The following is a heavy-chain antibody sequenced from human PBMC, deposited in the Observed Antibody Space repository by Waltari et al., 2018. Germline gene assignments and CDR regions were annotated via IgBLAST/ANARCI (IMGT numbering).Heavy chain of an antibody. Sequence: EVQLVESGGGLIQPGGSLRLSCAASGFTVSRNYMSWVRQAPGKGLEWVSVIYSGGSTYYADSVKGRFTISRDNSKNTLYLQMNSLRAEDTAVYYCARGSDSSGYPGGDAFDIWGQGTMVTVSS. CDR2: IYSGGST. V-gene: IGHV3-53*01. D-gene: IGHD3-22*01. CDR1: GFTVSRNY. CDR3: ARGSDSSGYPGGDAFDI. J-gene: IGHJ3*02.